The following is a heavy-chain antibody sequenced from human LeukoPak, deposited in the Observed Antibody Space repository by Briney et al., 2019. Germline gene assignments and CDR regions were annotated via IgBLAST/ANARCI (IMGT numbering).Heavy chain of an antibody. D-gene: IGHD6-13*01. CDR1: GTNVSANY. J-gene: IGHJ4*02. V-gene: IGHV3-66*02. Sequence: GGSLRLSCAAFGTNVSANYMTWIRQAPGKGLEWVSLIYGAGAAYYAESVRGRFIISRDNSKNTLFLQMNSLRAEDTAVYYCVSSTGQQLIPYDYWGQGTHVAVSS. CDR3: VSSTGQQLIPYDY. CDR2: IYGAGAA.